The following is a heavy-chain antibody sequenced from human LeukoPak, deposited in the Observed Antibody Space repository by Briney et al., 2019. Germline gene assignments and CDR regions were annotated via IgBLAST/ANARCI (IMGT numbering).Heavy chain of an antibody. CDR3: ARHRIAATGSQYYFDY. CDR1: GLSISDYY. V-gene: IGHV4-4*07. J-gene: IGHJ4*02. CDR2: IYPSGST. D-gene: IGHD6-13*01. Sequence: NASETLSLTCTVSGLSISDYYWSWLRQPAGKGLEWIGRIYPSGSTNYNPSLKSRVTMSVDTSKNQFSLKLSSLTAADTAMYYCARHRIAATGSQYYFDYWGQGTLVTVSS.